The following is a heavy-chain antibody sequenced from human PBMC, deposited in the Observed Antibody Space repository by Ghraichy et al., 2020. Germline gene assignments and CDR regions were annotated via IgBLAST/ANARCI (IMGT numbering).Heavy chain of an antibody. D-gene: IGHD2-8*01. CDR1: GFTFSSYE. Sequence: LSLTCAASGFTFSSYEMNWVRQAPGKGLEWVSYISSSGSTIYYADSVKGRFTISRDNAKNSLYLQMNSLRAADTAVYYCARGGEGYCTNGVCSPGYYYDGMDVWGQGTTVTVSS. CDR2: ISSSGSTI. CDR3: ARGGEGYCTNGVCSPGYYYDGMDV. J-gene: IGHJ6*02. V-gene: IGHV3-48*03.